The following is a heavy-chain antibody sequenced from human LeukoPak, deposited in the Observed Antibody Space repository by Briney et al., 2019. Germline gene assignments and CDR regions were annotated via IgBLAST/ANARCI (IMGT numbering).Heavy chain of an antibody. J-gene: IGHJ5*02. CDR2: IYYSGST. D-gene: IGHD2-15*01. V-gene: IGHV4-61*05. CDR1: GGSISSSRYY. Sequence: SETLSLTCTVSGGSISSSRYYWGWIRQPPGKGLEWIGYIYYSGSTNYNPSLKSRVTISVDTSKNQFSLKLSSVTAADTAVYYCARGSNCSGGSCYFHWFDPWGQGTLVTVSS. CDR3: ARGSNCSGGSCYFHWFDP.